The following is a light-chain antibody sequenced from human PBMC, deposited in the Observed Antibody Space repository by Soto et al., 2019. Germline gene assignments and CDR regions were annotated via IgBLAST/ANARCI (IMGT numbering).Light chain of an antibody. CDR2: DVT. J-gene: IGLJ2*01. CDR1: SSDVGGYNF. CDR3: SSYATAYAVV. V-gene: IGLV2-14*01. Sequence: QSALTQPASVSGSPGQSITISCTGTSSDVGGYNFVSWYQQHPGKVPNLIIYDVTNRPSGVSSRFSGSKSGNTASLTISGLQAEDEADYYCSSYATAYAVVFGGGTKVTVL.